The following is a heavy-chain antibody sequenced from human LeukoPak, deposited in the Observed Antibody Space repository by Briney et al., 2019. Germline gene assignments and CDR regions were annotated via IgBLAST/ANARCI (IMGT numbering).Heavy chain of an antibody. D-gene: IGHD3-9*01. Sequence: GGSLRLSCAASGFTFSSYAMHWVRQAPGKGLEWVSGISWNSGSIGYADSVKGRFTISRDNAKNSLYLQMNSLRAEDMALYYCAKDIDATLTYAFDIWGQGTMVTVSS. CDR3: AKDIDATLTYAFDI. CDR2: ISWNSGSI. CDR1: GFTFSSYA. J-gene: IGHJ3*02. V-gene: IGHV3-9*03.